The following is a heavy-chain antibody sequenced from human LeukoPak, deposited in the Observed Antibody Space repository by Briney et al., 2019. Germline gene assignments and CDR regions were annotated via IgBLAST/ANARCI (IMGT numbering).Heavy chain of an antibody. J-gene: IGHJ4*02. V-gene: IGHV4-34*01. CDR1: GGSFSGYY. CDR3: ARGRGDYYDSFRYFDY. D-gene: IGHD3-22*01. CDR2: INHSGST. Sequence: SETLSLTCAVYGGSFSGYYWSWIRQPPGKGLEWIGEINHSGSTNYNPSLKSRVTISVDTSKNQFSLKPSSVTAADTAVYYCARGRGDYYDSFRYFDYWGQGTLVTVSS.